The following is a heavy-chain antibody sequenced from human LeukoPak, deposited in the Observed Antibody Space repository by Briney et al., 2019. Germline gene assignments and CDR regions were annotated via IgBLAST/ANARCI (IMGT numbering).Heavy chain of an antibody. CDR3: AKGKFLEWLSGIDY. V-gene: IGHV3-23*01. CDR1: GFSFSSYA. Sequence: QSGGSLRLSCAASGFSFSSYAMTWVRQAPGKGLECVSGIGGTGTSTYYADSVKGRFTISRDSSKNTLYLQMNSLRAEDTAVYYCAKGKFLEWLSGIDYWGQGTLVTVSS. J-gene: IGHJ4*02. D-gene: IGHD3-3*01. CDR2: IGGTGTST.